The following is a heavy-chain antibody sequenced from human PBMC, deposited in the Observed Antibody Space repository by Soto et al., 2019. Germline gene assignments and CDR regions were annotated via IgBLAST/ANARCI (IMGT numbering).Heavy chain of an antibody. V-gene: IGHV4-30-4*01. CDR3: ARQGQWLEKDY. D-gene: IGHD6-19*01. J-gene: IGHJ4*02. Sequence: SETLSLTCTVSGGSISSGDYYWSWIRQPPGKGLEWIGYIYYSGSTYYNPSLKSRVTISVDTSKNQFSLKLSSVTAADTAVYYCARQGQWLEKDYWGQGTLGTVSS. CDR2: IYYSGST. CDR1: GGSISSGDYY.